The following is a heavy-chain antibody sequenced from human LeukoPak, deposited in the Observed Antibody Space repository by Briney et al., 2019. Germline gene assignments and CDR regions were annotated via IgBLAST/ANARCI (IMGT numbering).Heavy chain of an antibody. CDR2: IIPILGIA. D-gene: IGHD3-10*01. J-gene: IGHJ5*02. CDR3: ARGRRLLWFGELLPHSYNWFDP. CDR1: GGTFSSYA. V-gene: IGHV1-69*04. Sequence: SVKVSCKASGGTFSSYAISWVRQAPGQGLEWMGRIIPILGIANYAQKFQGRVTITADKSTSTAYMELSSLRSEDTAVYYCARGRRLLWFGELLPHSYNWFDPWGQGTLVTVSS.